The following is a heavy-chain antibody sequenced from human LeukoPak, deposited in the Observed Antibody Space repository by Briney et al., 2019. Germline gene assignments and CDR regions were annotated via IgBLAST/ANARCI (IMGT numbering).Heavy chain of an antibody. CDR2: IYYSGST. Sequence: SETLSRTCTVSGGSNSSYYWSWIRQPPGQGLEWIGYIYYSGSTNYNPSLKSRVTISVDTSKNQFSLKLSSVTAADTAVYYCARRYYYGSGSPYYFDYWGQGTLVTVSS. CDR1: GGSNSSYY. J-gene: IGHJ4*02. V-gene: IGHV4-59*01. D-gene: IGHD3-10*01. CDR3: ARRYYYGSGSPYYFDY.